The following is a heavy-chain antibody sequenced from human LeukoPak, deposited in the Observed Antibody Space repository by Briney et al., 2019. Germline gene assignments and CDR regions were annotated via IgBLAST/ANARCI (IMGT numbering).Heavy chain of an antibody. CDR1: GFTFSNYW. V-gene: IGHV3-74*01. Sequence: GSLRLSRAASGFTFSNYWMHWVRQTPDKGLVWVSHINSYGSDTTYADFVKGRFTISRDNAKNTLYLQMDSLQVEDTAVYYCIRVDYCMDGPCGFRPWGQGTLVTVS. CDR3: IRVDYCMDGPCGFRP. D-gene: IGHD2-15*01. CDR2: INSYGSDT. J-gene: IGHJ5*02.